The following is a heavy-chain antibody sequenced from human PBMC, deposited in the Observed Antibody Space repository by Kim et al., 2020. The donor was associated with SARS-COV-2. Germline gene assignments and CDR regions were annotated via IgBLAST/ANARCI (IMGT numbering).Heavy chain of an antibody. V-gene: IGHV3-11*01. CDR3: ARGGRDGYTTDY. Sequence: GGSLRLSCAASGFTFSDNYMSWIRQTPGKGLEWVSYITNSGNIMYYADSVKGRFTISRDDAKNSLSLQMNGLRAEDTAVYYCARGGRDGYTTDYWGQGT. CDR1: GFTFSDNY. J-gene: IGHJ4*02. D-gene: IGHD1-26*01. CDR2: ITNSGNIM.